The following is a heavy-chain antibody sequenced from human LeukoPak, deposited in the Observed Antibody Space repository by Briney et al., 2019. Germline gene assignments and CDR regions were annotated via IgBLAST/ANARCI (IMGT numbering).Heavy chain of an antibody. V-gene: IGHV3-23*01. D-gene: IGHD4/OR15-4a*01. Sequence: GGSLRLSCAASGFTFTNYAMSWVRQAPGKGPDWVSAISYNGGSTYYSDSVKGRFTISRDNSKNTVYLQMNSLRAEDTAVYYCAKPPNYGAYYYGMDVWGKGTTVTVSS. CDR1: GFTFTNYA. CDR3: AKPPNYGAYYYGMDV. J-gene: IGHJ6*04. CDR2: ISYNGGST.